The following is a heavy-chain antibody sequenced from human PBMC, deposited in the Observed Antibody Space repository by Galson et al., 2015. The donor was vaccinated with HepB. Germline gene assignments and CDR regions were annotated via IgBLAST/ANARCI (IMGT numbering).Heavy chain of an antibody. Sequence: SVKVSCKASGGTFSSYAISWVRQAPGQGLEWMGGIIPIFGTANYAQKFQGRVTITADKSTSTAYMELSSLRSEDTAVYYCARDFSLGGSWVYWGQGTLVTVSS. CDR2: IIPIFGTA. V-gene: IGHV1-69*06. D-gene: IGHD2-15*01. CDR1: GGTFSSYA. J-gene: IGHJ4*02. CDR3: ARDFSLGGSWVY.